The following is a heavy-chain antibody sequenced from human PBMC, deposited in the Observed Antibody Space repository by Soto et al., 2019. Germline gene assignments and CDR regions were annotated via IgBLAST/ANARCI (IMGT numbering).Heavy chain of an antibody. CDR3: ARIGGYHGPLDY. D-gene: IGHD6-25*01. Sequence: ETLSLTCSVSGVSISSYFWSWIRQAPGRGLEWIGYTYHRGSTNYSPSLKSRVAISLDTSENQFSLKVNSVTAADTAVYYCARIGGYHGPLDYWGQGTPVTVSS. CDR2: TYHRGST. CDR1: GVSISSYF. J-gene: IGHJ4*02. V-gene: IGHV4-59*01.